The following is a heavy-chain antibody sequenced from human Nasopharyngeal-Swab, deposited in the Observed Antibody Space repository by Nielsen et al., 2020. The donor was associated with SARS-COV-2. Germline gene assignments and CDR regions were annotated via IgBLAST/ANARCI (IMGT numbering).Heavy chain of an antibody. V-gene: IGHV1-46*01. D-gene: IGHD5-18*01. CDR3: ARGPVDTAMVGAFDI. J-gene: IGHJ3*02. CDR1: GDTFTSYY. CDR2: INPSGGST. Sequence: ASVKVSCKASGDTFTSYYMHWVRQAPGQGLEWMGIINPSGGSTSYAQKFQGRVTMTRDTSTSTVYMELSSLRSEDTAVYYCARGPVDTAMVGAFDIWGQGTMVTVSS.